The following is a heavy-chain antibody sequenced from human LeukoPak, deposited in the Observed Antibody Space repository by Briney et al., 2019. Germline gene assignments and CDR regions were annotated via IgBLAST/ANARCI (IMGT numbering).Heavy chain of an antibody. D-gene: IGHD1-26*01. J-gene: IGHJ3*02. CDR2: SRNKPNSYTP. V-gene: IGHV3-72*01. Sequence: GGSLRLSCAASGFIFSDHYMDWVRQAPGKGLEWVGRSRNKPNSYTPEYAASVKGRFTISRDDPKNSLYLQMNSLKTEDTAVYYCAKDSAVDLGWELSPVIDAFDIWGQGTMVTVSS. CDR1: GFIFSDHY. CDR3: AKDSAVDLGWELSPVIDAFDI.